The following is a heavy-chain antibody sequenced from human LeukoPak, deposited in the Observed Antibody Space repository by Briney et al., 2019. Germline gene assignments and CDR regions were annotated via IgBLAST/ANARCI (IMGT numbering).Heavy chain of an antibody. CDR3: TNRGACHSGRSYFFVF. D-gene: IGHD1-26*01. CDR2: ISNTGDDT. CDR1: GLTFSSHV. Sequence: PGGSLRLSCAACGLTFSSHVMSWVRQAPGKGLEWASSISNTGDDTFYANSVKGRFAISRDNFKNTLYLQMNSLRPDDTALYYCTNRGACHSGRSYFFVFWGQGALVTVSS. J-gene: IGHJ4*02. V-gene: IGHV3-23*01.